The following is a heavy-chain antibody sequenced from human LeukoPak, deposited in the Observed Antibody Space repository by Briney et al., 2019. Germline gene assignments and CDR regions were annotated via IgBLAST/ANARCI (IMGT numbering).Heavy chain of an antibody. V-gene: IGHV4-34*01. Sequence: PSVTLSLTCAVYGGSFSGYYWSWIRQPPGKGLEWIGEINHSGSTNYNPSLKSRVTISVDTSKNQFSLKLSSVTAADTAVYYCATWRTAKTGFDYWGRGTLVTVSS. J-gene: IGHJ4*02. CDR1: GGSFSGYY. D-gene: IGHD1-1*01. CDR2: INHSGST. CDR3: ATWRTAKTGFDY.